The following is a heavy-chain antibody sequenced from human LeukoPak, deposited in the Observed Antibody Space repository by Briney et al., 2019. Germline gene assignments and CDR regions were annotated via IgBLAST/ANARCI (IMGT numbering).Heavy chain of an antibody. V-gene: IGHV3-7*05. Sequence: GGSLRLSCAASGFTFSSYWMSGVRQAPGKGLEWVANIKQEGSEKYYVDSVNGRFTISIDNAKNSLSLQMNSLRAEDTAVYYCARESGWYRAFDIWGQGTMVTVSS. J-gene: IGHJ3*02. CDR1: GFTFSSYW. D-gene: IGHD6-19*01. CDR3: ARESGWYRAFDI. CDR2: IKQEGSEK.